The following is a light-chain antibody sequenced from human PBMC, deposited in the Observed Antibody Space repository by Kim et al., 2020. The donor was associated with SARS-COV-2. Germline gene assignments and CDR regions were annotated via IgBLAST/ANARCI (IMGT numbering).Light chain of an antibody. Sequence: DIQMAQFPSTLSASVGDRVTITCRASQNVNGWLAWYQQRPGKAPKLLISQASILQTGVPSRFSGSGSGTEFSLTISNLQPDDFATYYCQQYESYWGYTFGQETKLEI. CDR1: QNVNGW. V-gene: IGKV1-5*03. CDR3: QQYESYWGYT. J-gene: IGKJ2*01. CDR2: QAS.